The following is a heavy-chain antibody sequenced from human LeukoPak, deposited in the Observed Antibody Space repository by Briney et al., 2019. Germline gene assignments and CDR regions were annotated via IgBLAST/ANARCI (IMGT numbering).Heavy chain of an antibody. CDR3: ARLRNWFDP. V-gene: IGHV5-51*01. J-gene: IGHJ5*02. Sequence: GESLKISCKGSGYRFTTYWIAWVRQMPGKGLEWMGIIYPGDSDTTYSPSFQGQVTISAEKSISTAYLQWSSLKASDTAMYYCARLRNWFDPWGQGTLVTVSS. CDR2: IYPGDSDT. CDR1: GYRFTTYW.